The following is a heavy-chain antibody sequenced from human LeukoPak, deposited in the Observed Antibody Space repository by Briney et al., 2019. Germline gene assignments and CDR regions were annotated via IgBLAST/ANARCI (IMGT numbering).Heavy chain of an antibody. CDR3: VRDRWPGLGDF. J-gene: IGHJ6*02. V-gene: IGHV3-66*01. Sequence: PGGSLRLSCAASGFTVSDNYMSWVRQAPGKGLDWVSTVYSGGLTYYADPVKGRFTISRDNSKNTLYLQMSSLRAEDTAVYYCVRDRWPGLGDFWGQGTTVTVSS. CDR1: GFTVSDNY. CDR2: VYSGGLT. D-gene: IGHD6-19*01.